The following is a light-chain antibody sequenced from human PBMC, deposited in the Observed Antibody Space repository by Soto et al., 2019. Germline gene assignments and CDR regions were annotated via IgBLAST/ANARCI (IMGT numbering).Light chain of an antibody. V-gene: IGLV2-8*01. CDR1: SSDVGGYNY. CDR2: EVN. J-gene: IGLJ1*01. Sequence: QSVLTQPPSASGCPGQSVTISCTGTSSDVGGYNYVSWYQQHPGKAPKLMIYEVNKRPSGVPDRFSGSKSGNTASLTVSGLQAEDEAYYYCSSYAGSNNFGVFGTGTKVTVL. CDR3: SSYAGSNNFGV.